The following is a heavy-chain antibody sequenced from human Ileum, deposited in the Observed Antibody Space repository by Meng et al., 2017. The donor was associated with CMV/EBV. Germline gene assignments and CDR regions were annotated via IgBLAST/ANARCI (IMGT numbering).Heavy chain of an antibody. CDR1: GFPLNSYG. CDR3: ARDNDGSSHYSQFDY. Sequence: SGFPLNSYGIHWVRQCPGKGLEWVAVLWYDGSRKYFADSGQGRFSIARDDSKNTVYLQMNSLRAEDTAVYYCARDNDGSSHYSQFDYWGQGTLVTVSS. CDR2: LWYDGSRK. D-gene: IGHD3-22*01. V-gene: IGHV3-33*01. J-gene: IGHJ4*02.